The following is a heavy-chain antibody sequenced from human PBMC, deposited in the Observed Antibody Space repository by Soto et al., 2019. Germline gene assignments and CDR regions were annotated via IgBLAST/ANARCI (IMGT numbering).Heavy chain of an antibody. J-gene: IGHJ4*02. D-gene: IGHD2-21*02. CDR2: IIPILGIA. Sequence: ASVTVSCKASGGTFSSYTISWVRQAPGQGLEWMGRIIPILGIANYAQKFQGRVTITADKSTSTAYMELSSLRSEDTAVYYCARDPPYCGGDCYSYYFDYWGQGTLVTVSS. CDR3: ARDPPYCGGDCYSYYFDY. CDR1: GGTFSSYT. V-gene: IGHV1-69*04.